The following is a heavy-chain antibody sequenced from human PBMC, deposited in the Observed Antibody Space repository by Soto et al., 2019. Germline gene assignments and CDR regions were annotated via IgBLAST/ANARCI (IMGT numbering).Heavy chain of an antibody. V-gene: IGHV3-48*02. D-gene: IGHD4-4*01. J-gene: IGHJ4*02. CDR1: GFTFSSYS. Sequence: PGGSLRLSCAASGFTFSSYSMDWVRQAPGKGLEWVSYISSSSSTIYYADSVKGRFTISRDNAKNSLYLQMNSLRDEDTAVSYCAREHDYINFFDYWGEGTLVPVP. CDR2: ISSSSSTI. CDR3: AREHDYINFFDY.